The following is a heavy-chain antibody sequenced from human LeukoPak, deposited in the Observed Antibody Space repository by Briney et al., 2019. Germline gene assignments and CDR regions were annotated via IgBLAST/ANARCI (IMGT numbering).Heavy chain of an antibody. V-gene: IGHV3-53*04. CDR1: GFTVSSNY. J-gene: IGHJ4*02. CDR2: IYSGGST. CDR3: ARGSQYSSGWYLRD. D-gene: IGHD6-19*01. Sequence: QPGGPLRLSCAASGFTVSSNYMSWVRQAPGKGLEWVSVIYSGGSTYYADSVKGRFTISRHNSKNTLYLQMNSLRAEDTAVYYCARGSQYSSGWYLRDWGQGTLVTVSS.